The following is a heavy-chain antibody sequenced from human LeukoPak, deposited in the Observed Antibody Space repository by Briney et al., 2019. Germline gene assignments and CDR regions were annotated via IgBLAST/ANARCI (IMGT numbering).Heavy chain of an antibody. Sequence: SETLSLTCTVSGGSISSYYWSWIRQPPGKGLEWIGYIYYSGSTNYNPSLKRRVTISVDTSKNQFSLKLSSVTAADTAVYYCARDALGYSSDYWGQGTLVTVSS. J-gene: IGHJ4*02. CDR1: GGSISSYY. D-gene: IGHD5-18*01. V-gene: IGHV4-59*01. CDR2: IYYSGST. CDR3: ARDALGYSSDY.